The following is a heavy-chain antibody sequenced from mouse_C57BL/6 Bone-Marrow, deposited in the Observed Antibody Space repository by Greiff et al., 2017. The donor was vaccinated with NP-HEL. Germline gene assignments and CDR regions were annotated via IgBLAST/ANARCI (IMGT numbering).Heavy chain of an antibody. Sequence: EVMLVESGGGLVQPKGSLHLSCAASGFSFNTYAMNWVRQPPGTGLEWVARIRSTSNNYATYYADSVKDRFTISRDDSESMLYLQMNNEKTEDTAMYYCVRRDYWGQGTSVTVSS. CDR2: IRSTSNNYAT. CDR3: VRRDY. V-gene: IGHV10-1*01. J-gene: IGHJ4*01. CDR1: GFSFNTYA.